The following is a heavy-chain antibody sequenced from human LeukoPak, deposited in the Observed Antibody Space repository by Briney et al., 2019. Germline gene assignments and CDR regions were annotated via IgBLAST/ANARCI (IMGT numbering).Heavy chain of an antibody. D-gene: IGHD4-17*01. Sequence: SLRLSCAASGFTFDDYAMHWVRQAPGKGLEWVSGISWNSGSIGYADSVKGRFTISRDNAKNSLYLQMNSLRAEDTALYYCAKDIDYDSSGNMDVWGKGTTVTVSS. CDR1: GFTFDDYA. CDR2: ISWNSGSI. V-gene: IGHV3-9*01. J-gene: IGHJ6*03. CDR3: AKDIDYDSSGNMDV.